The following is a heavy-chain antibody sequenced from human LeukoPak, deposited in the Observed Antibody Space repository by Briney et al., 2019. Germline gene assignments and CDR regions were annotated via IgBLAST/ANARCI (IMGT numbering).Heavy chain of an antibody. Sequence: ASVKISCKASGYTFTSYYMHWVRQAPGQGLEWMGIINPSGGGTSYAQKFQGRVTMTRDTSTSTVYMELSSLRSEDTAVYYCARDSTVEYYDSSGYFDYWGQGTLVTVSS. V-gene: IGHV1-46*01. CDR1: GYTFTSYY. CDR3: ARDSTVEYYDSSGYFDY. CDR2: INPSGGGT. J-gene: IGHJ4*02. D-gene: IGHD3-22*01.